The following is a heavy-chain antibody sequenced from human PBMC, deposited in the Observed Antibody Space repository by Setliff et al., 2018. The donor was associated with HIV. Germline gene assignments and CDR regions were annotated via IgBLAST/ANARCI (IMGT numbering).Heavy chain of an antibody. CDR1: GGSISNGNYY. Sequence: SETLSLTCTVSGGSISNGNYYWAWIRQSPGKGLGWIGSGVNSGRSYYNPSLKSRVTVSVDTATNHLSLRLTSVTAADTAVYYCARQTSYDRGYSYCFDEWGHGTLVTSPQ. CDR3: ARQTSYDRGYSYCFDE. J-gene: IGHJ4*01. CDR2: GVNSGRS. V-gene: IGHV4-39*01. D-gene: IGHD5-18*01.